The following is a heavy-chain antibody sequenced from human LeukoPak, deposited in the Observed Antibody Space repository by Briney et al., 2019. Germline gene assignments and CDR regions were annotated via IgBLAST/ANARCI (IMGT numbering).Heavy chain of an antibody. CDR2: ISYDGSNK. D-gene: IGHD2/OR15-2a*01. J-gene: IGHJ4*02. Sequence: PGGSLTLSYSASGFTFSSYAMHWLRPAPGKGLEWVAVISYDGSNKYYADSVKGRFTISRDNSKNTLYLQMNSLRAEDTAVYYCARGIYSFDYWGQGTLVTVSS. V-gene: IGHV3-30*04. CDR1: GFTFSSYA. CDR3: ARGIYSFDY.